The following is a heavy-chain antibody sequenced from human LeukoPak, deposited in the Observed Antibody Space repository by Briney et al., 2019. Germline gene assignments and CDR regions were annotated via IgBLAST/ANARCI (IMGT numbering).Heavy chain of an antibody. J-gene: IGHJ4*02. CDR1: GGSISSYY. Sequence: AETLSLTCTVSGGSISSYYWSWIRQPPGKRLEWIGYIYYSGSTNYNPSLKSRVTISVDTSKNQFSLKLSSVTAADTAVYYCARDNNWNDNYWGQGTLVTVSS. CDR3: ARDNNWNDNY. CDR2: IYYSGST. D-gene: IGHD1-1*01. V-gene: IGHV4-59*12.